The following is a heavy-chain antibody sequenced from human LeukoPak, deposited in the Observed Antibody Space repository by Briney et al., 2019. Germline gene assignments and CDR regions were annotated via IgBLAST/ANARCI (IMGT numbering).Heavy chain of an antibody. D-gene: IGHD2-2*01. CDR3: ARGPGFCSTTNCYSWFDP. J-gene: IGHJ5*02. CDR2: TYYRSKWFN. Sequence: SQTLSLTCAISGDSVSSNSVAWNWIRQSPSRGLEWLGRTYYRSKWFNDSALFVRSRITINPDTSRNQFSLQLDPVTPEDTAVYYCARGPGFCSTTNCYSWFDPWGQGTLVTVSS. CDR1: GDSVSSNSVA. V-gene: IGHV6-1*01.